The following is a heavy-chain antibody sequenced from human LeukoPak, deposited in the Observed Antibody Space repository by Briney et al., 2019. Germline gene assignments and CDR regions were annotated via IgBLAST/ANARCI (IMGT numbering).Heavy chain of an antibody. CDR1: GFTFSRSA. Sequence: PGGSLRLSCEASGFTFSRSAMSWVRQAPGKGLEWVSGISISGETTYYADSVQGRFSISRDNSKNTVYLQMYSLRVEDTAVYYCAKEEVPNDYWGQGILVTVSS. V-gene: IGHV3-23*01. J-gene: IGHJ4*02. CDR2: ISISGETT. CDR3: AKEEVPNDY.